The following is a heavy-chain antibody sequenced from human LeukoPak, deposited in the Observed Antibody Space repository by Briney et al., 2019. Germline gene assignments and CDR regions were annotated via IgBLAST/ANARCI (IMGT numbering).Heavy chain of an antibody. CDR1: GFTVSSNY. CDR2: IKQDGSEK. Sequence: GGSLRLSCAASGFTVSSNYMSWVRQAPGKGLEWVANIKQDGSEKYYVDSVKGRFTISRDNAKNSLYLQMNSLRAEDTAVYYCARIESGGFDYWGQGTLVTVSS. CDR3: ARIESGGFDY. J-gene: IGHJ4*02. V-gene: IGHV3-7*01.